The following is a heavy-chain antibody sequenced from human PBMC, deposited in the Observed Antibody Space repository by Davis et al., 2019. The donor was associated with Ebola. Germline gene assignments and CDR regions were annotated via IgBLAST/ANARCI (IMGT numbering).Heavy chain of an antibody. V-gene: IGHV3-53*05. CDR1: GFTVSSNY. CDR3: ARGYCSGGSCYSGDY. Sequence: GGSLRLSCAASGFTVSSNYMSWVRQAPGKGLEWVSVIYSGGSTYYADSVKGRFTISRDNSKNTLYLQMNSLRSDDTAVYYCARGYCSGGSCYSGDYWGQGTLVTVSS. J-gene: IGHJ4*02. D-gene: IGHD2-15*01. CDR2: IYSGGST.